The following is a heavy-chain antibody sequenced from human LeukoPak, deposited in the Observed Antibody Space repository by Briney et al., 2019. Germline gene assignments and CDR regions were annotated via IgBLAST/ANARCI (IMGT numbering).Heavy chain of an antibody. V-gene: IGHV1-69*13. J-gene: IGHJ4*02. Sequence: ASVKVSCKASGGTFSSYAISWVRQAPGQGLEWMGGIIPIFGTANYAQKFQGRVTITADESTSTAYMELSSLRSEDTAVYYCARTDKQTRVGAIDYWGQGTLVTVSS. CDR2: IIPIFGTA. CDR3: ARTDKQTRVGAIDY. D-gene: IGHD1-26*01. CDR1: GGTFSSYA.